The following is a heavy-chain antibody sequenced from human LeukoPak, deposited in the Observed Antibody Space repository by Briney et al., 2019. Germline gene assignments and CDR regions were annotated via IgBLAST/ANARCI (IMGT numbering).Heavy chain of an antibody. V-gene: IGHV3-72*01. D-gene: IGHD3-22*01. CDR2: IRNKANSYVT. J-gene: IGHJ6*03. CDR3: ARDASYYKGGNYFYYMDV. Sequence: GGSLRLSCAASGVRFSDHYLNWVRHAPRQGLDLVGRIRNKANSYVTEYGASAKGRFNISRDDSKNSLYLQMGSLKTEDTAVYYCARDASYYKGGNYFYYMDVWGKGTTVTVSS. CDR1: GVRFSDHY.